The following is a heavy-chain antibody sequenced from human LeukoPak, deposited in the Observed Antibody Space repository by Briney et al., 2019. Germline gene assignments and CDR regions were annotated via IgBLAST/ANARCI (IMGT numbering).Heavy chain of an antibody. CDR2: IRYDGSNK. D-gene: IGHD3-16*01. CDR3: ARADRLGAALLASFDY. V-gene: IGHV3-30*02. Sequence: PGGSLRLSCAASGFTFSSYGMHWVRQAPGKGLEWVAFIRYDGSNKYYADSVKGRFTISRDNSKNTLYLQMNSLRAEDTAVYYCARADRLGAALLASFDYWGQGTLVTVSS. J-gene: IGHJ4*02. CDR1: GFTFSSYG.